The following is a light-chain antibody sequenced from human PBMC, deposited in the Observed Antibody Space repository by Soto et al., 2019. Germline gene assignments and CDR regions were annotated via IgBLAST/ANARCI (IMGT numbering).Light chain of an antibody. CDR2: EVS. Sequence: QSVLAQPASVSGSPGQSITISCTGTSSVVGSYNLVSWYQQHPGKAPKLMIYEVSKRPSGVSNRFSGSKSGNTASLTISGLQAEDEADYYCCSYAGSRTLRFGTGTKVTVL. CDR3: CSYAGSRTLR. J-gene: IGLJ1*01. V-gene: IGLV2-23*02. CDR1: SSVVGSYNL.